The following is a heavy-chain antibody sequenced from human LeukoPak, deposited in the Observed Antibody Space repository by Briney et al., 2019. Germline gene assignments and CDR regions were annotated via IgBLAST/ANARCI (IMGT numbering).Heavy chain of an antibody. CDR3: ARDYWSFGDYVGYYGMDV. J-gene: IGHJ6*02. Sequence: SETLSLTCTVSGGSISNYYWNWIRQPAGKGLEWIGRKSVSGHTNYRSSLESRVTMSVDTSKNQFSLKLSSVTAADTAVYYCARDYWSFGDYVGYYGMDVWGRGTTVTVSS. D-gene: IGHD4-23*01. V-gene: IGHV4-4*07. CDR2: KSVSGHT. CDR1: GGSISNYY.